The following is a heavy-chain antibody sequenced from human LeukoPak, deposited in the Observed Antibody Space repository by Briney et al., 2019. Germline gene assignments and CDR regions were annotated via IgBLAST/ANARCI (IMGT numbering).Heavy chain of an antibody. CDR2: INHSGST. D-gene: IGHD3-10*01. J-gene: IGHJ6*03. CDR1: GGSFSGYY. V-gene: IGHV4-34*01. CDR3: ARHASGWFGELYYMDV. Sequence: SETLSLTCAVYGGSFSGYYWSWLRQPPGKGLEWIGEINHSGSTNYNPSLKSRVTISVDTSENQFSLKLSSVTAADTAVYYCARHASGWFGELYYMDVWGKGTTVTISS.